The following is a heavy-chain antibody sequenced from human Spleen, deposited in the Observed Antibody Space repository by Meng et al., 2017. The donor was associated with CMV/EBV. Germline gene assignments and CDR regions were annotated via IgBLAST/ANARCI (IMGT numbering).Heavy chain of an antibody. J-gene: IGHJ4*02. CDR3: VKDRNGPSGDH. D-gene: IGHD3-10*01. CDR2: INYDCSDI. Sequence: SCAASVFTFRIYSMHWVRQAPVKGLEWISSINYDCSDIHYADSVKGRLTISRDNAKTSLYLQMDSLRAEDTALYYCVKDRNGPSGDHWGQGTLVTVSS. V-gene: IGHV3-21*01. CDR1: VFTFRIYS.